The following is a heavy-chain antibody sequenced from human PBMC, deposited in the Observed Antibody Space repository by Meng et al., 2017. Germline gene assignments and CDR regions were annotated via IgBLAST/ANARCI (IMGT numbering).Heavy chain of an antibody. CDR1: GGTFSSYA. V-gene: IGHV1-69*05. CDR3: ARGGIAAALPWFDP. CDR2: IIPIFGTA. D-gene: IGHD6-13*01. J-gene: IGHJ5*02. Sequence: VQRVQAGVEVRKPGSSVKVACKAPGGTFSSYAISWVRQAPGQGLEWMGGIIPIFGTANYAQKFQGRVTITTDESTSTAYMELSSLRSEDTAVYYCARGGIAAALPWFDPWGQGTLVTVSS.